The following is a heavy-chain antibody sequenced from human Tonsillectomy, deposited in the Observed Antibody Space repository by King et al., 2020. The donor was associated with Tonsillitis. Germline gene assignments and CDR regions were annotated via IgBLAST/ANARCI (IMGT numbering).Heavy chain of an antibody. J-gene: IGHJ4*02. CDR2: ISGSGNNT. V-gene: IGHV3-23*04. CDR3: AKDLFDIPFFDY. Sequence: VQLVESGGDLVQPGGSLRLSCAASGFTFSSYAISWVRQAPGKGLEWVSAISGSGNNTFYADSLKGRFTISRDNSKNTLYLQMNSLRAEDTAVYYFAKDLFDIPFFDYWGQGALVTVSP. CDR1: GFTFSSYA.